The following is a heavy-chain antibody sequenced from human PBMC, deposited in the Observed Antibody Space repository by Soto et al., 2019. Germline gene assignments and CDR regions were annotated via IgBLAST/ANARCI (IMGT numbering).Heavy chain of an antibody. CDR3: ARVATPSWGIGDSHAFDI. J-gene: IGHJ3*02. V-gene: IGHV1-46*03. CDR1: GYTFTSYY. Sequence: ASVKVSCKASGYTFTSYYMHWVRQAPGQGLEWMGIINPSGGSTSYAQKFQGRVTMTRDTSTSTVYMELSSLRSEDTAVYYCARVATPSWGIGDSHAFDIWGQGTMVT. CDR2: INPSGGST. D-gene: IGHD5-12*01.